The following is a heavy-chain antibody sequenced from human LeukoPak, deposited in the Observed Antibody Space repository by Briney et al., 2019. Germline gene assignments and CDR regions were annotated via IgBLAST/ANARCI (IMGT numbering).Heavy chain of an antibody. CDR2: IYPGDSGP. Sequence: GESLKISCKVSGYSFTSYCIGWVRQMPGKGLEWMGIIYPGDSGPTYSPSFQGQVTISVDKSINTAYLQWGSLQASDTAMYYCGMSGDRVPLQDDVFDVWDQGTMVTVST. D-gene: IGHD1-26*01. V-gene: IGHV5-51*01. J-gene: IGHJ3*01. CDR3: GMSGDRVPLQDDVFDV. CDR1: GYSFTSYC.